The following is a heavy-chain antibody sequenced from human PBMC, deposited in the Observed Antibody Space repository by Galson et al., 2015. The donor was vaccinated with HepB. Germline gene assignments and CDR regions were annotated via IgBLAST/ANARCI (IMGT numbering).Heavy chain of an antibody. V-gene: IGHV3-66*02. D-gene: IGHD3-22*01. CDR2: IYSGGST. CDR3: ARDQVKTDAFDI. J-gene: IGHJ3*02. Sequence: SLRLSCAASGFTVSSNYMSWVRQAPGKGLEWVSVIYSGGSTYYADSVKGRFTISRDNSKNTLYLQMSSLRAEDTAVYYCARDQVKTDAFDIWGQGTMVTVSS. CDR1: GFTVSSNY.